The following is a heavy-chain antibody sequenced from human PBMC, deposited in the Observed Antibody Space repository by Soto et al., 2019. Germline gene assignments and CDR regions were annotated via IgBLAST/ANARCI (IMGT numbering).Heavy chain of an antibody. V-gene: IGHV1-3*01. CDR2: INAGNGNT. J-gene: IGHJ4*02. D-gene: IGHD2-2*01. CDR3: ARGGTIVVVPAAGSDFDY. CDR1: GYTFTSYA. Sequence: ASVKVSCKASGYTFTSYAMHWVRQAPGQRLEWMGWINAGNGNTKYSQKFQGRVTITRDTSASTAYMELSSLRSEDTAVYYCARGGTIVVVPAAGSDFDYWGQGTLVTVSS.